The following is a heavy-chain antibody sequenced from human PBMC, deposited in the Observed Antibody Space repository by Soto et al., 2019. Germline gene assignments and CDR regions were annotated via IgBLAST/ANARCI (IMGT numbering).Heavy chain of an antibody. D-gene: IGHD6-13*01. V-gene: IGHV4-4*07. Sequence: XATLSLTCTVSGGSISTYYWSWIRQPAGKGMEWIGRIHTTDGTKYNPSLKSRVTMSIDTSNNQFSLKLSSLTAADTAVYYCARALSSAAGLYFDFWGQGTLVTVSS. J-gene: IGHJ4*02. CDR3: ARALSSAAGLYFDF. CDR2: IHTTDGT. CDR1: GGSISTYY.